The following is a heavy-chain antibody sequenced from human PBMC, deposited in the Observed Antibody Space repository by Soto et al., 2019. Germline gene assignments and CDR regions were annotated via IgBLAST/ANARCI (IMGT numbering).Heavy chain of an antibody. CDR2: INPNSGGT. CDR1: GYTFTAYY. J-gene: IGHJ5*02. Sequence: QVQLVQSGAEVKKPGASVKVSCKASGYTFTAYYMHWLRQAPGQGLEWMGWINPNSGGTNYAQRFQGRVTVTNDTSISTTYMEVSSLGSDDTAVYYCARGDFDRSGNYNAGWFAPWGQGTLVTVSS. CDR3: ARGDFDRSGNYNAGWFAP. V-gene: IGHV1-2*02. D-gene: IGHD3-22*01.